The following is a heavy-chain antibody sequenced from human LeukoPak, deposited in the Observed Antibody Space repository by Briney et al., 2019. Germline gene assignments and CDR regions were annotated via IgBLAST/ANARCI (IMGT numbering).Heavy chain of an antibody. CDR3: AKDRMPYCSGGSCYEEGY. V-gene: IGHV3-23*01. CDR1: GFTFSSYG. D-gene: IGHD2-15*01. J-gene: IGHJ4*02. Sequence: GGSLRLSCAASGFTFSSYGMSWVRQAPGKGLEWVSAISGSGGSTYYADSVKGRFTISRGNSKNTLYLQMNSLRAEDTAVYYCAKDRMPYCSGGSCYEEGYWGQGTLVTVSS. CDR2: ISGSGGST.